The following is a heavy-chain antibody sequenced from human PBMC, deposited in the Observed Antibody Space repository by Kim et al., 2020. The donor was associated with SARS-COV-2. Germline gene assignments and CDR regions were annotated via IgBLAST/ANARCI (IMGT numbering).Heavy chain of an antibody. V-gene: IGHV4-39*01. CDR3: ASAYSGSYWNWFDP. CDR2: IYYSGST. CDR1: GGSISSSSYY. D-gene: IGHD1-26*01. Sequence: SETLSLTCTVSGGSISSSSYYWGWIRQPPGKGLEWIGSIYYSGSTYYNPSLKSRVTISVDTSKNQFSLKLSSVTAADTAVYYCASAYSGSYWNWFDPWGQGTLVTVSS. J-gene: IGHJ5*02.